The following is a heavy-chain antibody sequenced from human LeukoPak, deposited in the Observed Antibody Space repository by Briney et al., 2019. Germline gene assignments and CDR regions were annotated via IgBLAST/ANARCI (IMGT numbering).Heavy chain of an antibody. J-gene: IGHJ4*02. V-gene: IGHV4-59*08. D-gene: IGHD4-23*01. CDR2: IYYSGST. CDR1: GGSISSYY. CDR3: ARRSERWYYFDY. Sequence: PSETLPLTCTVSGGSISSYYWSWIRQPPGKGLEWIGYIYYSGSTNYNPSLKSRVTISVDTSKNQFSLKLSSVTAADTAVYYCARRSERWYYFDYWGQGTLVTVSS.